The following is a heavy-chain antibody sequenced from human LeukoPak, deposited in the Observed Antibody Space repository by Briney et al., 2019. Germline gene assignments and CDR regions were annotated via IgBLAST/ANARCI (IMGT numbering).Heavy chain of an antibody. CDR1: GFTFSSYE. D-gene: IGHD2-15*01. V-gene: IGHV3-48*03. CDR2: ISSSGSTI. J-gene: IGHJ4*02. CDR3: ARGSDIVVVVAAISDYYFDY. Sequence: GSLRLSCAASGFTFSSYEMNWVRQAPGKGLEWVSYISSSGSTIYYADSVKGRFTISRDNAKNSLYLQMNSLRAEDTAVYYCARGSDIVVVVAAISDYYFDYWGQGTLVTVSS.